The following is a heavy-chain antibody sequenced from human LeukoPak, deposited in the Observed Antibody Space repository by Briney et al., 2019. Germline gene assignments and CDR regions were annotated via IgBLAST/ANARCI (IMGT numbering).Heavy chain of an antibody. Sequence: PGGSLRLSCAASGFTFYDYGMSWVRQAPGKGLEWVSGINWNGGSTGYADSVKGRFTISRDNAKNSLYLQMNSLRAEDTAVYYCARDLSRLAVFDYWGQGTLVTVSS. CDR3: ARDLSRLAVFDY. CDR2: INWNGGST. V-gene: IGHV3-20*04. J-gene: IGHJ4*02. CDR1: GFTFYDYG. D-gene: IGHD6-19*01.